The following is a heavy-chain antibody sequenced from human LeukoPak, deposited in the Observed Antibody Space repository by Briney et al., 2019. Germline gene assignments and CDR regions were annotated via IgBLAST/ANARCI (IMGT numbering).Heavy chain of an antibody. CDR1: GFTFSSYW. J-gene: IGHJ6*02. CDR2: IMQDGREK. CDR3: ARDRAFIRLSSINCGMDV. V-gene: IGHV3-7*01. D-gene: IGHD2-15*01. Sequence: PGGSLRLSRAASGFTFSSYWMSWVRQAPGKGLEWVANIMQDGREKYYVDSVKGRFTISRDNAKNSLYLQMNSLRAEDTAVYYRARDRAFIRLSSINCGMDVWGQGTTVTVSS.